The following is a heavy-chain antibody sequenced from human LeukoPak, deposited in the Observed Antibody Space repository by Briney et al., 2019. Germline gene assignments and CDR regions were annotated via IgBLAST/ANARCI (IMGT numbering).Heavy chain of an antibody. CDR2: IYHSGST. V-gene: IGHV4-30-2*01. Sequence: SQTLSLTCTVSGGSISSGGYYWSWIRQPPGKGLEWIGYIYHSGSTYYNPSLKSRVTISVDRSKNQFSLKLSSVTAADTAVYYCARAVAYCGGDCYSGEYFQHWGQGTLVTVSS. J-gene: IGHJ1*01. D-gene: IGHD2-21*02. CDR3: ARAVAYCGGDCYSGEYFQH. CDR1: GGSISSGGYY.